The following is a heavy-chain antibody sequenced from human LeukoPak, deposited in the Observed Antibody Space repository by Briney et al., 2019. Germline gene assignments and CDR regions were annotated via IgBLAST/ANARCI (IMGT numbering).Heavy chain of an antibody. CDR2: IYHSGST. D-gene: IGHD2-15*01. CDR1: GGSIDSGSYY. Sequence: SETLSLTCTVSGGSIDSGSYYWDWIRQAPGKGREWIGTIYHSGSTEYNPSLKSRVAIFVDTSKNQFSLILHSVAAADTAVYYCARRSEFDNTHYHYFDYWGQGALVTVSS. J-gene: IGHJ4*02. CDR3: ARRSEFDNTHYHYFDY. V-gene: IGHV4-39*01.